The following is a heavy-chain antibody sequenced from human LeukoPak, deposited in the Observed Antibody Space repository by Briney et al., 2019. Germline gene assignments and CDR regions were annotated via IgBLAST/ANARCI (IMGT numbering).Heavy chain of an antibody. CDR3: ASGYRFRN. J-gene: IGHJ4*02. CDR1: GYPFTDYY. D-gene: IGHD5-18*01. Sequence: ASVNVSCKASGYPFTDYYMHWVRQAPGQGLEWMGWINPHRGGTDYAQKFQGRVTMTRETSISTAYMELSRLRYDDTAVYYCASGYRFRNWGQGTLVIVS. V-gene: IGHV1-2*02. CDR2: INPHRGGT.